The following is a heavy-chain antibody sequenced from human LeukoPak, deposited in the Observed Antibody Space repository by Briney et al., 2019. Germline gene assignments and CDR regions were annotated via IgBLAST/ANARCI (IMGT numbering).Heavy chain of an antibody. V-gene: IGHV3-11*04. CDR3: ARMLAAAGTSYYYYYMDV. J-gene: IGHJ6*03. CDR1: GFTFSDYY. CDR2: ISSSGSTI. Sequence: GGSLRLSCAASGFTFSDYYMSWIRQAPGKGLEWVSYISSSGSTIYYADSVKGRFTISRDNAKNSLYLQMNSLRAEDTAVYYCARMLAAAGTSYYYYYMDVWGKGTTVTVSS. D-gene: IGHD6-13*01.